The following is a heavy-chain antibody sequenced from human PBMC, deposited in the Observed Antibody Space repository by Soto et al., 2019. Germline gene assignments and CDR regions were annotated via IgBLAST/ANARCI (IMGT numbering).Heavy chain of an antibody. CDR3: AREAQQLSRPYYFDY. D-gene: IGHD6-13*01. V-gene: IGHV1-18*01. Sequence: QVQLVQSGAEVKKPGASVKVSCKASGYTFTSYGISWVRQAPGQGREWMGWISAYNGNTNYAQKLQGRVTMTTDTSTSTAYMELRSLRSDDTAVYYCAREAQQLSRPYYFDYWGQGTLVTVSS. J-gene: IGHJ4*02. CDR1: GYTFTSYG. CDR2: ISAYNGNT.